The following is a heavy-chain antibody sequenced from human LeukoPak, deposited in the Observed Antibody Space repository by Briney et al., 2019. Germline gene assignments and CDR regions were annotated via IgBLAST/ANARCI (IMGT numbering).Heavy chain of an antibody. J-gene: IGHJ4*02. Sequence: GGSLRLSCAASGLTFSSYAMSWVRQAPGKGLEWVSGISSGGVGTYYADSVKGRFTVSRDNSKNTLYLQMNSLRAEDTAVYYCAKDRRTTLYGEFDYWGQGALVTASS. V-gene: IGHV3-23*01. CDR2: ISSGGVGT. CDR1: GLTFSSYA. D-gene: IGHD3-3*01. CDR3: AKDRRTTLYGEFDY.